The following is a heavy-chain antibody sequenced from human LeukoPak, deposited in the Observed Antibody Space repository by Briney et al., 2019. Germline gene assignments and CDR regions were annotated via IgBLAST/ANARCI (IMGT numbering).Heavy chain of an antibody. Sequence: SETLSLTCTVSGDSISNYYWSWIRQPPEKGLEYIGYIYYSGSTSYNPSLKSRVTISVDTSKNQFSLKLSSVTAADTAVYYCARLYDWYFDLWGRGTLVTVSS. V-gene: IGHV4-59*01. D-gene: IGHD2-2*02. CDR1: GDSISNYY. CDR2: IYYSGST. CDR3: ARLYDWYFDL. J-gene: IGHJ2*01.